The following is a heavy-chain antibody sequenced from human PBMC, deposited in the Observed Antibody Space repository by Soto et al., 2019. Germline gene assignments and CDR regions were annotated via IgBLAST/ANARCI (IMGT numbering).Heavy chain of an antibody. CDR3: ARDVWETTSRYYGLDL. Sequence: GGSLRLSCAASGFTFSSYAMTWVRQAPGKRLEWVSGVSGSGGTTSYTDSVKGRFTISRDNSKKTLFLEMKSLGVEDTAVYFCARDVWETTSRYYGLDLWGLGTTVTVSS. CDR2: VSGSGGTT. J-gene: IGHJ6*02. D-gene: IGHD1-26*01. CDR1: GFTFSSYA. V-gene: IGHV3-23*01.